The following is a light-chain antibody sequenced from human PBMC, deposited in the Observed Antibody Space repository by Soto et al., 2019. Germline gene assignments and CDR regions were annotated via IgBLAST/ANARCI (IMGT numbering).Light chain of an antibody. CDR3: QQYNSYRT. CDR2: DAS. J-gene: IGKJ1*01. V-gene: IGKV1-5*01. CDR1: QNINDW. Sequence: DIPMTQSPSTLPASVGDTVTITCRASQNINDWLAWYQQKPGKAPKLLIYDASSLKSGVPSRFSGSGSGTEFTLTISSLQPDDFATYYCQQYNSYRTFGQGTKVEIK.